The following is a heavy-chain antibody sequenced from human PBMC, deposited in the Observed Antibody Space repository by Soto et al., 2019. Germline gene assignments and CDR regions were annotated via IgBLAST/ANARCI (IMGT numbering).Heavy chain of an antibody. CDR2: ILYDGSKE. CDR1: GFSFNTYV. Sequence: GGSLRLSCTDSGFSFNTYVMDWVRQAPGKGLEWVARILYDGSKEYYADPVKGRFTISRDNSKNTLYLQMDRLRVEDTAVYFCAKGLALMSDHWGQGTPVTVSS. V-gene: IGHV3-30*18. J-gene: IGHJ4*02. CDR3: AKGLALMSDH. D-gene: IGHD2-21*01.